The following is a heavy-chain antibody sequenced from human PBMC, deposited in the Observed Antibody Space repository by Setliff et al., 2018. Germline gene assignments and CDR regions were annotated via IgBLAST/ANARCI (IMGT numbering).Heavy chain of an antibody. CDR1: GFTFSRYW. Sequence: GSLRLSCAASGFTFSRYWMSWVRQAPGKGLEWVANIKQDGSEKYYVDPVKGRFTISRDNAKNSLYLQMNSLRAEDTAVYYCARDHVYGSQYYYYYYGMDVWGQGTTVTVSS. CDR2: IKQDGSEK. V-gene: IGHV3-7*01. CDR3: ARDHVYGSQYYYYYYGMDV. J-gene: IGHJ6*02. D-gene: IGHD3-10*01.